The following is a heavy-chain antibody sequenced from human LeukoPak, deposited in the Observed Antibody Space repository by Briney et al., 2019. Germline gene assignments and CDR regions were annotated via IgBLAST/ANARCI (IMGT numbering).Heavy chain of an antibody. CDR1: GFTFSNYA. Sequence: GGSLRLSCAASGFTFSNYALSWVRQAPGNGLEWVSAISGSGTTTYYADSVKGRFTISRDSSKNTLYLRMNSLRAEDTAVYYCAKEGNYYGTDYWGQGTLVTVSS. J-gene: IGHJ4*02. V-gene: IGHV3-23*01. CDR2: ISGSGTTT. CDR3: AKEGNYYGTDY. D-gene: IGHD1-26*01.